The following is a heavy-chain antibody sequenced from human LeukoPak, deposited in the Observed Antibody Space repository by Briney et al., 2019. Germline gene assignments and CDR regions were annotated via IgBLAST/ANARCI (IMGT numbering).Heavy chain of an antibody. D-gene: IGHD3-22*01. Sequence: GGSLRLSCAASGFTFNDYGMSWVRQGPGKGLEWVSGINRNGGTTGYADSVRGRFTISRDNAKNSLYLQMNSLRAEDTALYYCARDKHYYDSSNYVWGQGTLVTVSS. CDR2: INRNGGTT. CDR1: GFTFNDYG. J-gene: IGHJ4*02. CDR3: ARDKHYYDSSNYV. V-gene: IGHV3-20*04.